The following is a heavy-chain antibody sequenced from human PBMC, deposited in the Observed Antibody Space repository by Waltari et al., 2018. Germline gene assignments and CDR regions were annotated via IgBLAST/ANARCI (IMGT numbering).Heavy chain of an antibody. D-gene: IGHD1-1*01. J-gene: IGHJ4*02. CDR3: ARDGPGAGNDDFDY. CDR1: GYTFTGYY. Sequence: QVQLVQSGAEVKKPGASVKVSCKASGYTFTGYYIHWVRQAPGQGLEWMGCFSPKNGDTKYAQNLQGRVTMTSDPSINTAYMELSSLRSDDTAVSYCARDGPGAGNDDFDYWGQGTLVSVSS. CDR2: FSPKNGDT. V-gene: IGHV1-2*02.